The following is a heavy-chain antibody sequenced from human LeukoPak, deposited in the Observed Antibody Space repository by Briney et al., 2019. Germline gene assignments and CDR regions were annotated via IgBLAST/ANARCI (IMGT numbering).Heavy chain of an antibody. Sequence: GGSLRLSCAASGFTFSSYGMHWVRQAPGKGLEWVAVISYDGSNKYYADSVKGRFTISRDNSKNTLYLQMNSLRAEDTAVYYCARDSPRVGMDAWGRGTTVTVSS. CDR2: ISYDGSNK. V-gene: IGHV3-30*03. J-gene: IGHJ6*02. CDR3: ARDSPRVGMDA. CDR1: GFTFSSYG.